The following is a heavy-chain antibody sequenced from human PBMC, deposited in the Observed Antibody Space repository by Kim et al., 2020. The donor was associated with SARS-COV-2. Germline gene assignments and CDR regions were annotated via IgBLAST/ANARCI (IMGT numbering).Heavy chain of an antibody. D-gene: IGHD1-26*01. Sequence: GGSLRLSCAASRFIFSNYALSWVRQAPGKGLEWISAISTGGITYYADSVKGRFTISRDTSKNTVYLQINSLRAEDTAENYCARDGRWPNDAFDIWGQG. CDR1: RFIFSNYA. V-gene: IGHV3-23*01. CDR2: ISTGGIT. J-gene: IGHJ3*02. CDR3: ARDGRWPNDAFDI.